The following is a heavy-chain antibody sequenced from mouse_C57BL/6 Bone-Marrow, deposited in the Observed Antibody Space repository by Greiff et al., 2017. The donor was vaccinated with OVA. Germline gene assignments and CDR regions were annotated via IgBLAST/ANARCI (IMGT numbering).Heavy chain of an antibody. Sequence: DVQLQESGPVLVKPGASVKMSCKASGYTFTDYYMNWVKQSHGKSLEWIGVINPYNGGTSYNQKFKGKATLTVDKSSSTAYMELNSLTSEDSAVYYCARGGYGNYEGWYFDVWGTGTTVTVSS. J-gene: IGHJ1*03. V-gene: IGHV1-19*01. D-gene: IGHD2-1*01. CDR3: ARGGYGNYEGWYFDV. CDR1: GYTFTDYY. CDR2: INPYNGGT.